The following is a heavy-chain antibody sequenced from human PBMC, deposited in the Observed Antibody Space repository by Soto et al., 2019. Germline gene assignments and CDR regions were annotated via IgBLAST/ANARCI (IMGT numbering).Heavy chain of an antibody. Sequence: PSETLSLTCTVSGGSISSYYWSWIRQPPGKGLEWIGYIYYSGSTNYNPSLKSRVTISVDTSKNQFSLKLSSVTAADTAVYYCAREITMVRGSPAYYFDYWGQGTLVTVSS. V-gene: IGHV4-59*01. J-gene: IGHJ4*02. CDR2: IYYSGST. CDR3: AREITMVRGSPAYYFDY. D-gene: IGHD3-10*01. CDR1: GGSISSYY.